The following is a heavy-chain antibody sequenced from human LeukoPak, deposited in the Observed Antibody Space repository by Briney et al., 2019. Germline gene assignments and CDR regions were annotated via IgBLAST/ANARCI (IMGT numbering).Heavy chain of an antibody. CDR2: ISWNSGSI. D-gene: IGHD4-11*01. CDR1: GFTFDDYA. Sequence: GRSLTLSCAASGFTFDDYAMHWVRQAPGKGLEWVSGISWNSGSIGYADSVKGRFTISRDNAKNSLYLQMNSLRAEDTALYYCAKDYSNFFYYYMDVWGKGTTVTVSS. CDR3: AKDYSNFFYYYMDV. V-gene: IGHV3-9*01. J-gene: IGHJ6*03.